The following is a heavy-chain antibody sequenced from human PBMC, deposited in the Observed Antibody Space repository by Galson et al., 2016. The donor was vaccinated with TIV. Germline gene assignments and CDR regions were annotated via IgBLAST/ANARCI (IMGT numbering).Heavy chain of an antibody. J-gene: IGHJ4*02. D-gene: IGHD4-17*01. Sequence: SLRLSCAASGFTFNMYWMSWVRQAPGKGLEWVATIKQHGNEKYYVDSVKGRFTISSDNAKNSLYLQMNSLRAEDTAIYYCAREMDGDYNPYYDSWGQGTLVTVSS. V-gene: IGHV3-7*01. CDR2: IKQHGNEK. CDR1: GFTFNMYW. CDR3: AREMDGDYNPYYDS.